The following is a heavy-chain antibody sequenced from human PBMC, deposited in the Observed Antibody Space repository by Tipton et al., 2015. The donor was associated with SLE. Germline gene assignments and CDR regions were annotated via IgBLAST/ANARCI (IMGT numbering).Heavy chain of an antibody. J-gene: IGHJ4*02. CDR1: DGSFSGYY. Sequence: GLVKPSETLSLSCAVHDGSFSGYYWTWIRQPPGKGLEWIGEINHSGSTTYNPSLKSRVTISVDTSKNHFSLKLSSVTAADTAVYYCARLVRFLGGRFFDYWGQGTLVTVSS. CDR3: ARLVRFLGGRFFDY. V-gene: IGHV4-34*01. CDR2: INHSGST. D-gene: IGHD3-3*01.